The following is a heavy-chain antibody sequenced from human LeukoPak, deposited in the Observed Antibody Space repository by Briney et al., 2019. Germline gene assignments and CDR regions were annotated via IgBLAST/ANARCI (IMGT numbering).Heavy chain of an antibody. CDR1: GFSFSTYA. V-gene: IGHV3-23*01. Sequence: GGSLRLSCAASGFSFSTYAMSWVREAPGKGLEWVSGISGSGGSTYYADAVKGRFTISRDNSKNTLYLQMNSLRDADTALYYCASDILTGYYGAYFDYWGQGTLVTVSS. CDR2: ISGSGGST. CDR3: ASDILTGYYGAYFDY. J-gene: IGHJ4*02. D-gene: IGHD3-9*01.